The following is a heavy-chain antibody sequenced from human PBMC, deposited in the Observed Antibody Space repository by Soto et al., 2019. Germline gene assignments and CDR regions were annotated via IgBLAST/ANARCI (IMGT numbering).Heavy chain of an antibody. CDR3: ARGFEAVAAYNWLDP. V-gene: IGHV3-21*01. J-gene: IGHJ5*02. D-gene: IGHD6-19*01. Sequence: PGGSLRLSCAASGFTFSSYSMNWVRQAPGKGLEWVSSISSSSSYIYYADSVKGRFTISRDNAKNSLYLQMNSLRAEDTAVYYCARGFEAVAAYNWLDPWGQGNLVTVSS. CDR2: ISSSSSYI. CDR1: GFTFSSYS.